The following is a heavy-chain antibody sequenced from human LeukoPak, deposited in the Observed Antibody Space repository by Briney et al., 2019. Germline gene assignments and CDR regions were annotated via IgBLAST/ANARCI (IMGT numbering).Heavy chain of an antibody. J-gene: IGHJ3*02. V-gene: IGHV4-30-2*01. CDR2: IYHSGST. D-gene: IGHD1-26*01. Sequence: SQTLSLTCAVSGGSISSGGSSWSWIRQPPGTGLEWIGYIYHSGSTYYNPSLKSRVTISVDRSKNQFSLKLSSVTAADTAVYYCARTNGRAFDIWGQGTMVTVSS. CDR3: ARTNGRAFDI. CDR1: GGSISSGGSS.